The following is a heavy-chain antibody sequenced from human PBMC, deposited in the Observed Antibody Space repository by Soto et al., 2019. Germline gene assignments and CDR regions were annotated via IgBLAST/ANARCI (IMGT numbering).Heavy chain of an antibody. CDR1: GFTFDDYA. V-gene: IGHV3-9*01. CDR2: ISWNSGSI. J-gene: IGHJ1*01. CDR3: AKGPYSSGWYYFQH. Sequence: GGSLRLSCAASGFTFDDYAMHWVRQAPGKGLEWVSGISWNSGSIGYADSVKGRFTISRDNAKNSLYLQMNSLRAEDTALYYCAKGPYSSGWYYFQHWGQGTLVTVSS. D-gene: IGHD6-19*01.